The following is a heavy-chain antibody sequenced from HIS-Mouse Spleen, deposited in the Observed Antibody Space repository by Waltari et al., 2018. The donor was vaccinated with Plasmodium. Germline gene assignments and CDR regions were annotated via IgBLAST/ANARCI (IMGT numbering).Heavy chain of an antibody. V-gene: IGHV3-21*01. Sequence: EVQLVESGGGLVKPGGSLRLSCAASGFTFSSYSMNWVRQAPGKGLEWLSSISSSSSYIYYADSVKGRFTISRDNAKNSLYLQMNSLRAEDTAVYYCARDHNWNYDYWGQGTLVTVSS. CDR1: GFTFSSYS. J-gene: IGHJ4*02. D-gene: IGHD1-7*01. CDR2: ISSSSSYI. CDR3: ARDHNWNYDY.